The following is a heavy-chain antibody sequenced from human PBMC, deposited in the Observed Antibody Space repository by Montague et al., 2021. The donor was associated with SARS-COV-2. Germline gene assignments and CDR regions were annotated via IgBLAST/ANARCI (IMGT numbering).Heavy chain of an antibody. J-gene: IGHJ4*02. CDR1: GGSISSHY. CDR3: ARYWRYFEH. D-gene: IGHD3-10*01. V-gene: IGHV4-59*03. Sequence: SETLSLTCTVSGGSISSHYWSWIRQPPGKGLEWIGDINHNGSTNYNPSLKSRVTMSVDSSKNQFSLRVSSVTAADTAVYYCARYWRYFEHWGQGTLVTVSS. CDR2: INHNGST.